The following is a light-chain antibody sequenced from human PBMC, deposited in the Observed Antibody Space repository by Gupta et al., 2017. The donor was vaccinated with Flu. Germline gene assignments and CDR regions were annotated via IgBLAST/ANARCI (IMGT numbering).Light chain of an antibody. J-gene: IGLJ1*01. V-gene: IGLV1-51*02. Sequence: QSVLTQSPSVSAAPVQKVTISCSGSSSNIGYYYVSWYQQFPGKAPKLLIYENYRRPSGITDRLSGSKYGTSATLDITGRQTGDEADYFCGTWDRSHTDHVFATGTKVTVL. CDR3: GTWDRSHTDHV. CDR1: SSNIGYYY. CDR2: ENY.